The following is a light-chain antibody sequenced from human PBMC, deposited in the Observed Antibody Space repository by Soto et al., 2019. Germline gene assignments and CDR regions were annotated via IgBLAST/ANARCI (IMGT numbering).Light chain of an antibody. Sequence: QSALTQPASVSGSPGQSITISCTGTSSDVGGYNYVSWYQQYPGKAPKLMIYDVSNRPSGVSNRFSGSKSGNTASLTISGLQAEDEADYYCTSYTTGSTLVFGTGTKLTVL. CDR3: TSYTTGSTLV. CDR1: SSDVGGYNY. V-gene: IGLV2-14*01. CDR2: DVS. J-gene: IGLJ1*01.